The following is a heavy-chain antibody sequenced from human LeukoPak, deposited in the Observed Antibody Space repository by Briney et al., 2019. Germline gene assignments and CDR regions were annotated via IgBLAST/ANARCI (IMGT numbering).Heavy chain of an antibody. D-gene: IGHD3-22*01. CDR2: IYYSGST. J-gene: IGHJ4*02. CDR1: GGSISSYY. V-gene: IGHV4-59*01. CDR3: AGRYYYDSSGYPSFDY. Sequence: SETLSLTCTVSGGSISSYYWSWIRQPPGKGLEWIGYIYYSGSTNYNPSLKSRVTISVDTSKNQFSLKLSSVTAAATAVYYCAGRYYYDSSGYPSFDYWGQGTLVTVSS.